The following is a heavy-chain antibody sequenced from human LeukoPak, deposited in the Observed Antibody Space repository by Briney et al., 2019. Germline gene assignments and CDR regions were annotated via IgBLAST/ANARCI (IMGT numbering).Heavy chain of an antibody. J-gene: IGHJ4*02. CDR1: GYSLSSNG. V-gene: IGHV1-18*01. CDR2: ISDYSGNT. CDR3: AREGATDYYFDP. Sequence: EASVEVSCKASGYSLSSNGISWARQAPGQGLEWMGWISDYSGNTKYAQNFQDRVTLTTDRSTNTAYMELRSLRSDDTAVYYCAREGATDYYFDPWGQGTLVTVSS. D-gene: IGHD4-4*01.